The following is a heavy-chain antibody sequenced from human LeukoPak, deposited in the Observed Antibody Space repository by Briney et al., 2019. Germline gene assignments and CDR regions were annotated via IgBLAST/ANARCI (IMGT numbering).Heavy chain of an antibody. CDR1: GGSISSSSYY. J-gene: IGHJ4*02. D-gene: IGHD3-22*01. V-gene: IGHV4-39*02. CDR2: IYYSGST. Sequence: SETLSLTCTVSGGSISSSSYYWGWIRQPPGKGLEWIGSIYYSGSTYYNPSLKSRVTISVDTSKNQFSLKLSSVTAADTAVYYCARDNYYDSRAVDYWGQGTLVTVSS. CDR3: ARDNYYDSRAVDY.